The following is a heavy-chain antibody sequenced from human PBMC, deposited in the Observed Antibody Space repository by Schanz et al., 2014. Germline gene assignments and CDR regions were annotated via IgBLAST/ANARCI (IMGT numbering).Heavy chain of an antibody. J-gene: IGHJ6*02. CDR3: ARSPFTSRYYYYGMDV. CDR2: MYYSGNT. CDR1: GGSISSYY. V-gene: IGHV4-59*08. Sequence: QVQLQESGPGLVKPSETLSLTCTVSGGSISSYYWNWIRQPSGKGLEWIGFMYYSGNTNYNPSLKGRPTITGDPSKKQFPLKRPSVTAADTAVYYCARSPFTSRYYYYGMDVWGQGTSVIVSS. D-gene: IGHD3-3*01.